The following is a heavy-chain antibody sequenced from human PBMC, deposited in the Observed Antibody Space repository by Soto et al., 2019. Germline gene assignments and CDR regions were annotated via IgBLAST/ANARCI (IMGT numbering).Heavy chain of an antibody. J-gene: IGHJ6*03. CDR3: AKDTSSSPYYMDV. V-gene: IGHV3-23*01. D-gene: IGHD2-2*01. CDR1: GCTFISYA. Sequence: VGPLRLSCGAFGCTFISYAMSWVRHATGKGLEWVSEITGSTGTTYYADSVRGRFIISRDNSQNTLHLQMNGLRPEDTAVYYCAKDTSSSPYYMDVWGKGTTVTVSS. CDR2: ITGSTGTT.